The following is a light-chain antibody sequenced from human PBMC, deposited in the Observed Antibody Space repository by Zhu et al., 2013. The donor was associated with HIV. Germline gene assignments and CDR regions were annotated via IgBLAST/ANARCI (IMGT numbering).Light chain of an antibody. CDR2: AAS. J-gene: IGKJ2*01. CDR3: QQSYSPVYS. CDR1: QSINY. Sequence: DIQMTQSPSSLSASVGDRVTITCRASQSINYLNWYQQKPGKAPKLLIYAASSLQSGVPSRFSGSGAGTDFTLTISSLQLEDFATYYCQQSYSPVYSFGQGTNLEIK. V-gene: IGKV1-39*01.